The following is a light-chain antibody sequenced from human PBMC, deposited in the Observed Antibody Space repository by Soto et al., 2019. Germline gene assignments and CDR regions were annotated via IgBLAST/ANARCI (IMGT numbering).Light chain of an antibody. CDR3: HQYYDSPLT. J-gene: IGKJ5*01. CDR2: WAS. V-gene: IGKV4-1*01. Sequence: DIVMTQSPESLAVSLGERATINCKSSQRVLYSSNNNNYLNCYQQKPGQPTKLLIYWASIRDSGVPDRCSGRGSGTDFTLPISSVQAEDVAVYYCHQYYDSPLTFGQGTRLEIK. CDR1: QRVLYSSNNNNY.